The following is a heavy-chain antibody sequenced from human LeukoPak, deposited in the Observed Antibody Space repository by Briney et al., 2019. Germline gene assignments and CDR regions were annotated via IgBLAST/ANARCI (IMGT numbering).Heavy chain of an antibody. Sequence: GGSLRLSCAASGFTFSGYAMNWVRQAPGKGLEWVSLIFASGSTTKYADSVKGRFTISRDNSKNTLYLQMNSLRAEDTAVYYCARVSYYDSSGYYFLSYVDYWGQGTLVTVSS. D-gene: IGHD3-22*01. CDR1: GFTFSGYA. J-gene: IGHJ4*02. V-gene: IGHV3-23*05. CDR2: IFASGSTT. CDR3: ARVSYYDSSGYYFLSYVDY.